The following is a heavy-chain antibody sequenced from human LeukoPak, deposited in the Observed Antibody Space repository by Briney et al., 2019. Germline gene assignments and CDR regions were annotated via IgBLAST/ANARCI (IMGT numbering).Heavy chain of an antibody. D-gene: IGHD3-22*01. CDR1: GFTVSSNY. CDR3: AKDLFLYDSSGYLDY. V-gene: IGHV3-66*01. CDR2: IYSGGST. Sequence: GGSLRLSCAASGFTVSSNYMSWVRQAPGKGLEWVSVIYSGGSTYYADSVKGRFTISRDNSKNTLYLQMNSLRAEDTAVYYCAKDLFLYDSSGYLDYWGQGTLVTVSS. J-gene: IGHJ4*02.